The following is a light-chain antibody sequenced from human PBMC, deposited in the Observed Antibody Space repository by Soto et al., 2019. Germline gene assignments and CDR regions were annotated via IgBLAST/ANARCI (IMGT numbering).Light chain of an antibody. J-gene: IGLJ2*01. CDR1: LLAKKY. CDR3: YSAADNYEGV. CDR2: KDS. Sequence: SYELTQPSSVSVSPGQTARITCSGDLLAKKYGRWFQQKPGQAPVVVIYKDSERPSGIPERFSGSSSGTTVTLTISGAHVEDEADYYCYSAADNYEGVFGGGTKLTVL. V-gene: IGLV3-27*01.